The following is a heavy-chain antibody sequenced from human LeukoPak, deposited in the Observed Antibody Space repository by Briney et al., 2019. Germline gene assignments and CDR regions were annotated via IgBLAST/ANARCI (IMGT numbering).Heavy chain of an antibody. J-gene: IGHJ4*02. CDR3: ARGSSSSGYYYYFDY. V-gene: IGHV3-7*01. D-gene: IGHD3-22*01. CDR1: GFTFSSYW. CDR2: IKQDGSEK. Sequence: PGGSRRLSCAASGFTFSSYWMSWVRQAPGKGLEWVANIKQDGSEKYYVDSVKGRFTISRDNAKNSLYLQMNSLRAEDTAVYYCARGSSSSGYYYYFDYWGQGTLVTVSS.